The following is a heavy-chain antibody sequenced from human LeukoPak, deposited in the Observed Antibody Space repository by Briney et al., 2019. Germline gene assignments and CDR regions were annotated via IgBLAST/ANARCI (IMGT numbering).Heavy chain of an antibody. D-gene: IGHD2-2*01. CDR3: AVVVPAALGSAFDI. Sequence: SSVKVSCKASGGTFSSYAISWVRQAPGQGLEWMGGIIPIFGTANYAQKFQGRVTITADESTSTAYMELSSLRSEDTAVYYCAVVVPAALGSAFDIWGQGTMVTVSS. J-gene: IGHJ3*02. CDR2: IIPIFGTA. V-gene: IGHV1-69*01. CDR1: GGTFSSYA.